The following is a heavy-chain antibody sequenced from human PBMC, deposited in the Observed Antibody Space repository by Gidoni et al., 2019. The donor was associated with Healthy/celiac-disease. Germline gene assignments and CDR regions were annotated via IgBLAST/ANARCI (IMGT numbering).Heavy chain of an antibody. CDR2: IYYSGST. CDR1: GGSISSSSYY. J-gene: IGHJ6*02. V-gene: IGHV4-39*01. Sequence: QLQLQESGPGLVKPSETLSLTCTVSGGSISSSSYYWGWIRQPPGKGLEWIGSIYYSGSTYYNPSLKSRVTISVDTSKNQFSLKLSSVTAADTAVYYCARHIVVVPAAIRYYYYGMDVWGQGTTVTVSS. D-gene: IGHD2-2*01. CDR3: ARHIVVVPAAIRYYYYGMDV.